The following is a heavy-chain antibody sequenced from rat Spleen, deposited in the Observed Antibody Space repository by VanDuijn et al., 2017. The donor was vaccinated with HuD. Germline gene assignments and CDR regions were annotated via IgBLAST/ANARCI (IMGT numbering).Heavy chain of an antibody. CDR3: ARDTTDYFDY. CDR1: GFTFSDYT. J-gene: IGHJ2*01. CDR2: IVDDGSNT. Sequence: EVQLVESGGGLVQPGRPLKLSCSASGFTFSDYTMAWVRQAPKKGLEWVAAIVDDGSNTFYRDSVKGRFTISRDNAKSTLYLQMDSLRSEDTATYYCARDTTDYFDYWGQGVMVTVSS. D-gene: IGHD1-6*01. V-gene: IGHV5-17*01.